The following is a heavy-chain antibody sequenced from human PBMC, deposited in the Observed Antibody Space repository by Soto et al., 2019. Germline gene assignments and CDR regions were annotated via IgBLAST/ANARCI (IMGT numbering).Heavy chain of an antibody. CDR2: IYYSGST. D-gene: IGHD5-12*01. CDR1: GGSISSGDYY. J-gene: IGHJ4*02. V-gene: IGHV4-30-4*01. Sequence: SETLSLTCTVSGGSISSGDYYWSWIRQPPGKGLEWIGYIYYSGSTYYNPSLKSRVTISVDTSKNQFSLKLSSVTAADTAVYYCASYIVATIIAGRGFDYWGQGTLVTVSS. CDR3: ASYIVATIIAGRGFDY.